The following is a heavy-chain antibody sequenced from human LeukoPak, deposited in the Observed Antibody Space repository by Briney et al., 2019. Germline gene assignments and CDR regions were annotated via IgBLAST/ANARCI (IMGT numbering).Heavy chain of an antibody. Sequence: GESLRISCKGSGYSFTSYWISWVRQMPGKGLEWVSVIYSGGSTYYADSVKGRFTISRDNSKNTLYLQMNSLRAEDTAVYYCARDWAYGSGSYRGYWGQGTLVTVSS. D-gene: IGHD3-10*01. CDR1: GYSFTSYW. CDR2: IYSGGST. CDR3: ARDWAYGSGSYRGY. J-gene: IGHJ4*02. V-gene: IGHV3-53*01.